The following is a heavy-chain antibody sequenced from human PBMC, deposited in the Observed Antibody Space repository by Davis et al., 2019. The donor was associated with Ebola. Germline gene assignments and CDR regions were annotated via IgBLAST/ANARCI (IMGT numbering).Heavy chain of an antibody. D-gene: IGHD4-17*01. CDR3: ARHDYGDSHFDY. J-gene: IGHJ4*02. V-gene: IGHV3-23*01. Sequence: GGSLRLSCEASGFTFSTCAMSWVRQAPGKGLEWVSAISGSGGSTYYADSVKGRFTISRDNSKNTLYLQMNSLRAEDTAVYYCARHDYGDSHFDYWGQGTLVTVSS. CDR1: GFTFSTCA. CDR2: ISGSGGST.